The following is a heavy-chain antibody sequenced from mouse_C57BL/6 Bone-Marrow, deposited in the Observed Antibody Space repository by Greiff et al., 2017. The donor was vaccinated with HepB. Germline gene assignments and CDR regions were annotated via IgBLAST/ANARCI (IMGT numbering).Heavy chain of an antibody. D-gene: IGHD3-2*02. CDR2: IRSKSNNYAT. V-gene: IGHV10-1*01. J-gene: IGHJ3*01. CDR1: GFSFNTYA. CDR3: VRHDSSGYVGFAY. Sequence: DVQLVESGGGLVQPKGSLKLSCAASGFSFNTYATNWVRQAPGKGLEWVARIRSKSNNYATYYADSVKDRFTISRDDSESMLYLQMNNLKTEDTAMYYCVRHDSSGYVGFAYWGQGTLVTVSA.